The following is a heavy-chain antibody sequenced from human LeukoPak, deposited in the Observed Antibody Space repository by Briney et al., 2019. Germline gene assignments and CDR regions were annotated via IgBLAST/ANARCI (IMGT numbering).Heavy chain of an antibody. CDR1: GGSVSSVSYY. Sequence: SRTLSLTCTVSGGSVSSVSYYWSWIRQPPGKGLEWIGYIHYSGSTHYDPSLKSRTALSIDTSKNQFSLTLSSVTAADTAVYYCVAEHDKVTDDAFDVWGQGTMVTVSS. J-gene: IGHJ3*01. V-gene: IGHV4-61*01. CDR3: VAEHDKVTDDAFDV. CDR2: IHYSGST. D-gene: IGHD1-14*01.